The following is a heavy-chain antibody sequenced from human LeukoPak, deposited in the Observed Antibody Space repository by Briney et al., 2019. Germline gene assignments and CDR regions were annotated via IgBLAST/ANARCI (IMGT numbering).Heavy chain of an antibody. V-gene: IGHV4-30-4*01. D-gene: IGHD3-22*01. CDR3: ARDRYYYDSSGLALDY. CDR2: IYSSGST. CDR1: GGSISSGDYY. J-gene: IGHJ4*02. Sequence: SETLSLTCSVSGGSISSGDYYWSWIRQPPGKGLECIGYIYSSGSTYYNPSLKSRVTISVDTSRNQFSLKLSSVTAADTAVYYCARDRYYYDSSGLALDYWGQGTLVTVSS.